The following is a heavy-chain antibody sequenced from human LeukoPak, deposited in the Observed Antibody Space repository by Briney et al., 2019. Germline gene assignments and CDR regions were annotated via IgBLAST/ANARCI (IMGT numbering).Heavy chain of an antibody. CDR3: ARGGWVRGVITRDGLNY. J-gene: IGHJ4*02. D-gene: IGHD3-10*01. CDR1: GYTFTDYY. V-gene: IGHV1-2*02. Sequence: GASVKVSCKASGYTFTDYYMHWVRQAPGQGLEWMEWINPNSGGTNYAQEFQGRATMTRDTSISTAYMELSRLRSDDTAVYYCARGGWVRGVITRDGLNYWGQGTLVTVSS. CDR2: INPNSGGT.